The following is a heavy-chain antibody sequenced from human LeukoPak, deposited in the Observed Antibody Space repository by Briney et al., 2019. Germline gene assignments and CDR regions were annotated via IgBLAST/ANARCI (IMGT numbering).Heavy chain of an antibody. V-gene: IGHV4-34*01. CDR1: GGSISSYY. J-gene: IGHJ5*02. D-gene: IGHD2-21*01. Sequence: SETLSLTCTVSGGSISSYYWSWIRQPPGKELEWIGEINHSGSTNYNPSLKSRVTISVDTSKNQFSLKLNSVTAADTAVYYCARHSYSANWFDPWGQGTLVTVSS. CDR3: ARHSYSANWFDP. CDR2: INHSGST.